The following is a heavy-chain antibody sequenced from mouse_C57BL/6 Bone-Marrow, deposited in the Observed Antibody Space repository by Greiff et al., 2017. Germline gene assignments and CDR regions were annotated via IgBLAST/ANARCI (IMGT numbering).Heavy chain of an antibody. Sequence: DVKLVESGAELVRPGASVKLSCTASGFNIKDDYMHWVKQRPEQGLEWIGWIDPENGDTEYASKFQGKATITVDTSSNTAYLQLSSLTSEDTAVYYCTRIAYGGQGTLVTVSA. J-gene: IGHJ3*01. CDR1: GFNIKDDY. CDR3: TRIAY. CDR2: IDPENGDT. V-gene: IGHV14-4*01.